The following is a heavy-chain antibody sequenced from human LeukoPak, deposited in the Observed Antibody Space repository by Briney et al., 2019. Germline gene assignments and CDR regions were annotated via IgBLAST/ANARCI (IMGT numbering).Heavy chain of an antibody. Sequence: GVSLRLSCAASGFTFTTYTMNWVRQSPGKGLEGVSFISSSGATVYYADSVKGRFTISRDNAKNSLFLQMSSLRDEDTAVYYCARDLNSYAKLDYWGRGTLVTVSS. D-gene: IGHD5-18*01. CDR1: GFTFTTYT. CDR3: ARDLNSYAKLDY. J-gene: IGHJ4*02. CDR2: ISSSGATV. V-gene: IGHV3-48*02.